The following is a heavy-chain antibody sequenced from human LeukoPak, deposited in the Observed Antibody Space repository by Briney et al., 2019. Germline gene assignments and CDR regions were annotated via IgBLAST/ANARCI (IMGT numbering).Heavy chain of an antibody. Sequence: GASVKVSCKASGYTFTSYAMNWVRQAPGQGLEWMGWINTNTGNPTYAQGFTGRFVFSLDTSVSTAYLQISSLKAEDTAVYYCARDRGLVAVAGKYWFDPWGQGTLVTVSS. D-gene: IGHD6-19*01. CDR1: GYTFTSYA. V-gene: IGHV7-4-1*02. CDR2: INTNTGNP. CDR3: ARDRGLVAVAGKYWFDP. J-gene: IGHJ5*02.